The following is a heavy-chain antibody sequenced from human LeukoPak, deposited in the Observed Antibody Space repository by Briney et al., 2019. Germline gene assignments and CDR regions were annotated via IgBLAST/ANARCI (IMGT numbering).Heavy chain of an antibody. CDR2: IDPSDSYT. CDR1: GYSFTSYW. J-gene: IGHJ5*02. CDR3: ARQKGSILTGYSNNWFDP. D-gene: IGHD3-9*01. Sequence: GESLKISCEGSGYSFTSYWISWVRQLPGKGLEWMGRIDPSDSYTNYSPSFQGHVTISADKSISTAYLQWSSLKASDTAMYYCARQKGSILTGYSNNWFDPWGQGTLVTVSP. V-gene: IGHV5-10-1*01.